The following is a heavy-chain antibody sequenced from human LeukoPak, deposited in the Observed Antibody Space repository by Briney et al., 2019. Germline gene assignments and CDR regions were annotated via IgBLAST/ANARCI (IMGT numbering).Heavy chain of an antibody. J-gene: IGHJ4*02. CDR2: ISGSGGNT. Sequence: GGSLRLSCAASGFTFSSYGMSWVRQAPGKGLEWVSAISGSGGNTYYADSVKGRFTISRDNAKNSLYLQMNSLRAEDTAVYYCARDGVSSAFFDYWGQGTLVTVSS. CDR1: GFTFSSYG. V-gene: IGHV3-21*01. CDR3: ARDGVSSAFFDY. D-gene: IGHD3-22*01.